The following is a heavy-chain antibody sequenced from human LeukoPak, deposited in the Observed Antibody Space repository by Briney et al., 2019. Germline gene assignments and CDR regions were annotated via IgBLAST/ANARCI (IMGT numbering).Heavy chain of an antibody. CDR2: ISYDGSNK. Sequence: PGGSLRLSCAASGFTFSSYAMHWVRQAPGKGLEWVAVISYDGSNKYYADSVKGRFTISRDNSKNTLYLQMNSLRAEDTAVYYCARDKGYYYDSSGPTGYWGQGTLVTVSS. CDR3: ARDKGYYYDSSGPTGY. CDR1: GFTFSSYA. D-gene: IGHD3-22*01. V-gene: IGHV3-30*04. J-gene: IGHJ4*02.